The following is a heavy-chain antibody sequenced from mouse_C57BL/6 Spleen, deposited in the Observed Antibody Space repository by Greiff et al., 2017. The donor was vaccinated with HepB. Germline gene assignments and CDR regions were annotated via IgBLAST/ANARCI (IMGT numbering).Heavy chain of an antibody. Sequence: VQLVESGAELMKPGASVKLSCKATGYTFTGYWIEWVKQRPGHGLEWIGEILPGSGSTNYNEKFKGKATFTADTSSNTAYMQLSSLTTEDSAIYYCARNSPYYYGSSLYYAMDYWGQGTSVTVSS. CDR3: ARNSPYYYGSSLYYAMDY. CDR2: ILPGSGST. J-gene: IGHJ4*01. CDR1: GYTFTGYW. V-gene: IGHV1-9*01. D-gene: IGHD1-1*01.